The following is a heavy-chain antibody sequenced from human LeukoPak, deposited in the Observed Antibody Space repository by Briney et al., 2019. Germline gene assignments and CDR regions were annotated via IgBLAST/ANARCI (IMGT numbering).Heavy chain of an antibody. CDR1: GGALSGYY. CDR3: AQTYRYGDYPGY. D-gene: IGHD4-17*01. J-gene: IGHJ4*02. CDR2: INHSGST. Sequence: SETLSLTCAVYGGALSGYYWSWLRQPPGKRLEWIGKINHSGSTNYNPSLKSRVTISVDTSKNQFSLKLSSVTAADTAVYYCAQTYRYGDYPGYWGQGTLVTVSS. V-gene: IGHV4-34*01.